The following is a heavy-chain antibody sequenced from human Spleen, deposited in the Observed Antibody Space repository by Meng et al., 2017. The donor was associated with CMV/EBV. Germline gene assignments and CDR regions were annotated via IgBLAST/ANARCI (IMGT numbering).Heavy chain of an antibody. CDR3: ARAPGVEAPSDY. V-gene: IGHV1-2*02. D-gene: IGHD2-15*01. Sequence: ASVKVSCKTSGYYIHWVRQAPGQGLEWMGWINPTSGGTNYAKKFQGRVTMTRDTSISRAYMELNRLRSDDTAVYYCARAPGVEAPSDYWGQGTLVTVSS. CDR1: GYY. CDR2: INPTSGGT. J-gene: IGHJ4*02.